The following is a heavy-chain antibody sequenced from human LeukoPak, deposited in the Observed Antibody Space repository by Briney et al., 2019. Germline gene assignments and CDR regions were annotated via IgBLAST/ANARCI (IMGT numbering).Heavy chain of an antibody. D-gene: IGHD2-2*01. CDR3: VRTRLSDHIVPAAERADDACDM. V-gene: IGHV4-39*07. J-gene: IGHJ3*02. Sequence: SETLSLTCTVSGGSISSSRYYWGWIRQPPGKGLEWIGRSHYSGSTYYNPSLKSRVTVSVDTSENQFSLKLSSVAAADTAVYFCVRTRLSDHIVPAAERADDACDMWGQGTMVTVSS. CDR1: GGSISSSRYY. CDR2: SHYSGST.